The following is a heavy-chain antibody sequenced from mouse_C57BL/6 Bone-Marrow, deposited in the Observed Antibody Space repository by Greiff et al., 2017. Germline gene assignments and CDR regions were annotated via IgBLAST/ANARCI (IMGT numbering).Heavy chain of an antibody. CDR3: AIEHYYGSSSFAY. J-gene: IGHJ3*01. CDR2: IHPSDSDT. V-gene: IGHV1-74*01. CDR1: GYTFTSYW. Sequence: QVQLQQSGAELVKPGASVKVSCKASGYTFTSYWMHWVKQRPGQGLEWIGRIHPSDSDTNYNQKFKGKATLTVDKSSSTAYMQLSSLTSEDSAVYYCAIEHYYGSSSFAYWGQGTLVTVSA. D-gene: IGHD1-1*01.